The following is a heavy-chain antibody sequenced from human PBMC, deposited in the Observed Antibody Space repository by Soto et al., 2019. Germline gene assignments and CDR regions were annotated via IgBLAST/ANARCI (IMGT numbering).Heavy chain of an antibody. CDR3: ARIHCSSTSCYLVGTNDAFDI. CDR2: ISAYNGNT. CDR1: GYTFTSYG. V-gene: IGHV1-18*01. Sequence: ASGKVSCKAAGYTFTSYGISWVRQAPGQGLEWMGWISAYNGNTNYAQKLQGRVTMTTDTSTSTAYMELRSLRSDDTAVYYCARIHCSSTSCYLVGTNDAFDIWGQGTMVTVSS. D-gene: IGHD2-2*01. J-gene: IGHJ3*02.